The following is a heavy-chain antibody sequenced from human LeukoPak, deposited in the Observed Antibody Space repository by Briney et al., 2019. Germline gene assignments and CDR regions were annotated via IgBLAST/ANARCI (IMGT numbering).Heavy chain of an antibody. J-gene: IGHJ6*03. CDR3: ASILRVVAATVTYYYYYYMDV. D-gene: IGHD2-15*01. CDR1: GGSISSSSYY. Sequence: PSETLSLTCTVSGGSISSSSYYWGWIRQPPGKGLEWIGSIYYSGSTYYNPSLKSRVTISVDTSKNQFSLKLSSVTAADTAEYYCASILRVVAATVTYYYYYYMDVWGKGTTVTVSS. V-gene: IGHV4-39*01. CDR2: IYYSGST.